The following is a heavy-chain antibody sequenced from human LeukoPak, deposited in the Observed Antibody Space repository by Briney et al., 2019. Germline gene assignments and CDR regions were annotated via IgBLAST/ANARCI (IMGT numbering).Heavy chain of an antibody. V-gene: IGHV1-8*01. CDR3: ARAGIAVAGQAECFQH. Sequence: ASVKVSCKASGYTFTSYDINWVRQATGQGLEWMGWMNPNSGNTGYAQKFQGRVTMTRNTSISTAYMELSSLRSEDTAVYYCARAGIAVAGQAECFQHWGQGTLVTVSS. CDR1: GYTFTSYD. J-gene: IGHJ1*01. CDR2: MNPNSGNT. D-gene: IGHD6-19*01.